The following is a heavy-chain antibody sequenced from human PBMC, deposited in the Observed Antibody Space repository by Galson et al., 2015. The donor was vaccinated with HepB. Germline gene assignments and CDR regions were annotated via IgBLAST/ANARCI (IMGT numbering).Heavy chain of an antibody. D-gene: IGHD3-22*01. CDR2: IYYSGST. J-gene: IGHJ4*02. Sequence: YWSWIRQPPGKGLEWIGYIYYSGSTYYNPSLKSRVTISIDTSKNQFSLKLSSVTAADTAVYYCARDKGYYDSSGYYYFDYWGQGTLVTVSS. CDR3: ARDKGYYDSSGYYYFDY. V-gene: IGHV4-30-4*01. CDR1: Y.